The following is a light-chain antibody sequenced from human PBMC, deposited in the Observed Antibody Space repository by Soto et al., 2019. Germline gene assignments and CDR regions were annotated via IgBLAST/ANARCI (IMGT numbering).Light chain of an antibody. V-gene: IGKV3-15*01. Sequence: EIVMTQSPSTLSVSPGERATLSCRASQSVSSNLAWYQHKPGQAPRLLIYGASTRATGIPARFSASGPGTEFSLTISSLQSEDFAVYYCQQYNNWPPKQYTFGQGTKLEIK. CDR2: GAS. CDR3: QQYNNWPPKQYT. CDR1: QSVSSN. J-gene: IGKJ2*01.